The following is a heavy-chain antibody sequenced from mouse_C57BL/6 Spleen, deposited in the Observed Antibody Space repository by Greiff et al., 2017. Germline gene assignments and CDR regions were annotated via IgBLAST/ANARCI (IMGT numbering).Heavy chain of an antibody. CDR3: ARNFLYDYDFDY. CDR2: IYPGDGDT. CDR1: GYAFSSSW. J-gene: IGHJ2*01. V-gene: IGHV1-82*01. Sequence: QVQLQQSGPELVKPGASVKISCKASGYAFSSSWMNWVKQRPGKGLEWIGRIYPGDGDTNYNGKFKGKATLTADKSSSTAYMQLSSLTSEDSAVYFCARNFLYDYDFDYWGQGTTLTVSS. D-gene: IGHD2-4*01.